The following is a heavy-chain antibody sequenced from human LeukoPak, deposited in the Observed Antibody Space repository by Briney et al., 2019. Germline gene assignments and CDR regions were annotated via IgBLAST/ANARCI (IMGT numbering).Heavy chain of an antibody. V-gene: IGHV3-23*01. CDR3: ARDWYDY. Sequence: GGSPRLSCAASGFTFSTYAMIWVRQAPGKGLEWVSVIGGSGSYTYYADSVKGRFTISRDNSKDTLYLQMNSLRAEDTAVYYCARDWYDYWGQGTLVTVSS. CDR2: IGGSGSYT. D-gene: IGHD6-13*01. CDR1: GFTFSTYA. J-gene: IGHJ4*02.